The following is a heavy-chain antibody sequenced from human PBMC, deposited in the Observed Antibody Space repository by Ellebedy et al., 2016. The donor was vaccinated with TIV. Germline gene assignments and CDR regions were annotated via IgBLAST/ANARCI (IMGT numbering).Heavy chain of an antibody. CDR3: ATGLGYGVLDF. V-gene: IGHV4-34*01. CDR1: GFIFSNYG. CDR2: INQSGFT. J-gene: IGHJ4*02. Sequence: ESLKISCEASGFIFSNYGMHWIRQSPGKGLEWIGEINQSGFTNYNPSLKSRVTMSADTSKNQFFLKVTSVTAADTGIYYCATGLGYGVLDFWGQGTLVSVSS. D-gene: IGHD4-17*01.